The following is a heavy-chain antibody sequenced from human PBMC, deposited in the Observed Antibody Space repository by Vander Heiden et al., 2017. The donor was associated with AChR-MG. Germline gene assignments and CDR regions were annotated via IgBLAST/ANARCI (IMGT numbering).Heavy chain of an antibody. Sequence: QVQLVESGGGVVQPRRSLRLSCAASGFTLSRYAMHWVRQAPGKGLEWVAVISYDGSNKYYADSVKGRFTISRDNSKNTLYLQMNSLRAEDTAVYYCARDRDDYYGSGSYDAFDIWGQGTMVTVSS. V-gene: IGHV3-30-3*01. J-gene: IGHJ3*02. CDR2: ISYDGSNK. CDR3: ARDRDDYYGSGSYDAFDI. CDR1: GFTLSRYA. D-gene: IGHD3-10*01.